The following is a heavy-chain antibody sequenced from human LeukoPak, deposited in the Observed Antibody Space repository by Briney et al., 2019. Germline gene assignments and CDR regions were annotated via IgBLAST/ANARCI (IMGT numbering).Heavy chain of an antibody. J-gene: IGHJ6*04. CDR2: IYHSGST. CDR3: ARYYDILTGLDV. CDR1: GGSICSSYW. V-gene: IGHV4-4*02. D-gene: IGHD3-9*01. Sequence: SETLSLTCAVSGGSICSSYWWSWVLQPPGKGLEWIGEIYHSGSTNYNPSLKSRVTISVDKSKNQFSLKLSSVTAADTAVYYCARYYDILTGLDVWGKGTTVTISS.